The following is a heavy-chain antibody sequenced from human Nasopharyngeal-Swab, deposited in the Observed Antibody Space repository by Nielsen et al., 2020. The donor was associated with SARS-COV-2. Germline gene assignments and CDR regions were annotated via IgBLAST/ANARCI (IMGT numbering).Heavy chain of an antibody. CDR2: IAHDASSE. V-gene: IGHV3-30*03. Sequence: GGSLRLSCAASGFTFSSFGMHWVRQAPGKGLEWVAFIAHDASSEYYGDSVKGRFSISRNSSKNTLYLQMDSLRGEDTAVHYCARDAPAHYGAFYWGRGTLVTVSS. J-gene: IGHJ4*02. D-gene: IGHD4-17*01. CDR1: GFTFSSFG. CDR3: ARDAPAHYGAFY.